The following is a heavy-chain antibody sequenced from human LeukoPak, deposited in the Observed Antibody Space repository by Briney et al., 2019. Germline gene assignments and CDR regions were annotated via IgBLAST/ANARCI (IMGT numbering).Heavy chain of an antibody. D-gene: IGHD2-15*01. Sequence: GGSLRLSCAASGFTFSSYAMSWVRQAPGKGLEWVSAISGSGGSTYYADSVKGRFTISRDNSKNTLYLQINSLRAEDTAVYYCAKGGNYCSGGSCYSATANWFDPWGQGTLVTVSS. CDR2: ISGSGGST. CDR3: AKGGNYCSGGSCYSATANWFDP. J-gene: IGHJ5*02. V-gene: IGHV3-23*01. CDR1: GFTFSSYA.